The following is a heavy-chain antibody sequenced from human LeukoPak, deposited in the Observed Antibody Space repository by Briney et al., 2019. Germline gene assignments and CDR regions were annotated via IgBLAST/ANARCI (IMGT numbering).Heavy chain of an antibody. V-gene: IGHV4-34*01. Sequence: SETLSLTCAVYGGSFSGYYWSWIRQPPGKGLEWIGEIDHSGSTNYNPSLKSRVTISVDTSKNQFSLKLSSVTAADTAVYYCARGGLTYYYDSSGYYYSDYWGQGTLVTVSS. D-gene: IGHD3-22*01. CDR3: ARGGLTYYYDSSGYYYSDY. J-gene: IGHJ4*02. CDR2: IDHSGST. CDR1: GGSFSGYY.